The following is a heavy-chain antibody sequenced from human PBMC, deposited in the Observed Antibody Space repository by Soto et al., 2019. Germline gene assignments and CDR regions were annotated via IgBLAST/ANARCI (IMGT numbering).Heavy chain of an antibody. CDR1: GGSIRDYD. Sequence: LSLTCTVSGGSIRDYDWSWIRQPPGKGLEWIGYIYYSGSTDYNPSLKSRVTMSVDTSKNQFSLKLSSVTAADTAVYYCARDRYCSGGSCYWGHFDFWGQGTLVTVSS. V-gene: IGHV4-59*01. CDR2: IYYSGST. J-gene: IGHJ4*02. CDR3: ARDRYCSGGSCYWGHFDF. D-gene: IGHD2-15*01.